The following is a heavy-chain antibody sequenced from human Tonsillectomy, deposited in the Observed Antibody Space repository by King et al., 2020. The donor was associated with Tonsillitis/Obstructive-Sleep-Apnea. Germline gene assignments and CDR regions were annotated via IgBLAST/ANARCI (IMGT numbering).Heavy chain of an antibody. CDR2: ISWNSGSI. Sequence: VQLVESGGGLVQPGRSLRLSCAASGFTFDDYAMHWVRQAPGKGLEWVSGISWNSGSIGYADSVKGRFTISRDNAKNSLYLQMNSLRAEDTALYYCAKEALGSSSSRPYYYYYMDVWGKGTTVTVSS. J-gene: IGHJ6*03. CDR1: GFTFDDYA. CDR3: AKEALGSSSSRPYYYYYMDV. V-gene: IGHV3-9*01. D-gene: IGHD6-6*01.